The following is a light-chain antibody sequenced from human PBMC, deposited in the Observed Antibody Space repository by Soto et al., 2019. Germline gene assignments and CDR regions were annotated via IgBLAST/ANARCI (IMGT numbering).Light chain of an antibody. Sequence: EIVLTQSPGTLSLSPGERATLSCRASQSVSSSYLVWYQQKPGQAPRLLLYGASSRATGIPDRFSGSGSGPDFTLTISRLEPEDFAVYYCQQYGSSPWTFGQGTKVEIK. CDR3: QQYGSSPWT. CDR1: QSVSSSY. CDR2: GAS. J-gene: IGKJ1*01. V-gene: IGKV3-20*01.